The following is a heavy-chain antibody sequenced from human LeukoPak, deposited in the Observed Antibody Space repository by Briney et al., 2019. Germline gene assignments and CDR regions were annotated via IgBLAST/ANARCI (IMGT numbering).Heavy chain of an antibody. V-gene: IGHV3-66*01. CDR3: ARDKSGSYWSAFDI. D-gene: IGHD1-26*01. Sequence: AGGSLRLSCAASVVSFSTYSMNWVRQAPGKGLEWVSVIYSGGSTYYADSVKGRFTISRDNSKNTLYLQMNSLRAEDTAVYYCARDKSGSYWSAFDIWGQGTMVTVSS. CDR2: IYSGGST. CDR1: VVSFSTYS. J-gene: IGHJ3*02.